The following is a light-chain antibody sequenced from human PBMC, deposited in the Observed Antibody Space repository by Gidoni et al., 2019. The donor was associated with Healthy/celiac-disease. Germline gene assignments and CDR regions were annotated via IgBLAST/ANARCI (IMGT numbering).Light chain of an antibody. Sequence: DIQMTQSPSSLSASVGDRVTITCRASQSISSYLNWYQQKPGKAPKLLIYAASSLQSGVPSRFSGSGSGTDFTLTISSLQPEDFATDYCQQSDSTPPITFGQXTRLEIK. CDR2: AAS. V-gene: IGKV1-39*01. J-gene: IGKJ5*01. CDR3: QQSDSTPPIT. CDR1: QSISSY.